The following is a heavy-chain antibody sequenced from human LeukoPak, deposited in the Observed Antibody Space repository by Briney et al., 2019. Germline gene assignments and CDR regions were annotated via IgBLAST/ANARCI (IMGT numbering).Heavy chain of an antibody. CDR3: ASTAYGDYRWDF. V-gene: IGHV5-51*01. Sequence: GESLKISCKGSGYIFTNYWIGWVRQMPGEGLEWMGIIYSGDSDVRYSPSFQGQVTISADKSISTAYLQWSSLKASDTAMYYCASTAYGDYRWDFSGQGTLVTVSS. CDR1: GYIFTNYW. D-gene: IGHD4-17*01. J-gene: IGHJ4*02. CDR2: IYSGDSDV.